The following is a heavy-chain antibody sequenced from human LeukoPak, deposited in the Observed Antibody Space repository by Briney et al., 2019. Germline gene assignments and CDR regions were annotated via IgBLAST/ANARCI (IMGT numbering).Heavy chain of an antibody. CDR2: LHYSGSN. J-gene: IGHJ4*02. V-gene: IGHV4-31*03. CDR1: GGSINIGVYY. Sequence: SETLSLTCSVSGGSINIGVYYWSWIPQHPGKGWEGIGYLHYSGSNYYKPSIKSRVTISVDTPKEQFSLKLSSVTAADTAVYYCASTYDRSGYYSYFDYWGQGTLVTVSS. D-gene: IGHD3-22*01. CDR3: ASTYDRSGYYSYFDY.